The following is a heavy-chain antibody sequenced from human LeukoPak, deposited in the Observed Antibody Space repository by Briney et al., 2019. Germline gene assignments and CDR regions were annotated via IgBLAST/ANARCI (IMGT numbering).Heavy chain of an antibody. CDR2: ISYDGSNK. D-gene: IGHD2-2*01. V-gene: IGHV3-30-3*01. Sequence: GRSLRLSCAASGFTFSSYTMHWVRQAPGKGLEWVAVISYDGSNKYYADSVKGRFTISRDNSKSTLFLQMNSPSAEDTAVYYCARGVVVVPAAIGWFDPWGQGTLVTVSS. CDR1: GFTFSSYT. J-gene: IGHJ5*02. CDR3: ARGVVVVPAAIGWFDP.